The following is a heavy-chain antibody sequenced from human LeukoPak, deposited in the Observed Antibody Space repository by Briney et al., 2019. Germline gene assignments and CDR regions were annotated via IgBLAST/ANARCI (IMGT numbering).Heavy chain of an antibody. Sequence: QSGGSLRLSCAASGFTFSSYAMSWVRQAPGKGLEWVSAISGSGGSTYYADSVKGRFTISRDNSKNTLYLQMNSLRAEDTAVYYCAKEVGAHLWGRYYGMDVWGQGTTVTVSS. V-gene: IGHV3-23*01. J-gene: IGHJ6*02. CDR3: AKEVGAHLWGRYYGMDV. CDR1: GFTFSSYA. CDR2: ISGSGGST. D-gene: IGHD1-26*01.